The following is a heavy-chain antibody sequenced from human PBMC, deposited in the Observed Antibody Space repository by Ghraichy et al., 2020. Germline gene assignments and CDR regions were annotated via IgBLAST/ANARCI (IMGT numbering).Heavy chain of an antibody. D-gene: IGHD2-15*01. Sequence: GGSLRLSCAASGFTFSTYSMSWVRQAPGKGLEWVSAICGSDSSTYYADSVKGRFTISRDHSKNTLYLQMDSLRAEDTALYYCAKGGGGGCYSSNDYWGQGTLVTVSA. CDR1: GFTFSTYS. CDR3: AKGGGGGCYSSNDY. CDR2: ICGSDSST. V-gene: IGHV3-23*01. J-gene: IGHJ4*02.